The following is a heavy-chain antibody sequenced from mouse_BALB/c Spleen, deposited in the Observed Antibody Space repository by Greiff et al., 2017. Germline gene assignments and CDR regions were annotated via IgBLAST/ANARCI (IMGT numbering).Heavy chain of an antibody. J-gene: IGHJ4*01. Sequence: VQLQQSGPELVRPGASVKMSCKASGYTFTSYWMHWVKQRPGQGLEWIGMIDPSNSETRLNQKFKDKATLNVDTSSNTAYLQRSSLTSEDTAVYYGAFSYGNYGGAMDYWGQGTSVTVSS. CDR3: AFSYGNYGGAMDY. D-gene: IGHD2-1*01. CDR2: IDPSNSET. V-gene: IGHV1S127*01. CDR1: GYTFTSYW.